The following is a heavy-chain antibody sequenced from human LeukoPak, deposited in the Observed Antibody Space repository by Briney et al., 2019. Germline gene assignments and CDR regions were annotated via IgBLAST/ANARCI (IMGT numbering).Heavy chain of an antibody. V-gene: IGHV3-15*01. CDR2: FKSKTDGGTT. Sequence: KPGVSLRLSCAASGFTFSYDWMTWVPQAPGKGLEWVGRFKSKTDGGTTDYAAPVKGRFIISREESKNTLYLQMNSLKTEDTAVYYCSTVRYCSGGSCVGGMDVWGQGTTVTVSS. CDR1: GFTFSYDW. D-gene: IGHD2-15*01. CDR3: STVRYCSGGSCVGGMDV. J-gene: IGHJ6*02.